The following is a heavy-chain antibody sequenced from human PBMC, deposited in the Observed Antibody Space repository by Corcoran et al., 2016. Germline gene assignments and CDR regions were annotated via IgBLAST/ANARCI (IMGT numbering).Heavy chain of an antibody. CDR3: TTDGLHHYYGMDV. J-gene: IGHJ6*02. Sequence: EVQLVESGGGLVKPGGSLRLSCAASGFTFSNAWMNWVCQAPGKGLEWVGRIKSKTDGGTTDYAAPVKGRFTISRDDSKNTLYLQMNSLKTEDTAVYYCTTDGLHHYYGMDVWGQGTTVTVSS. CDR1: GFTFSNAW. V-gene: IGHV3-15*07. CDR2: IKSKTDGGTT. D-gene: IGHD5-12*01.